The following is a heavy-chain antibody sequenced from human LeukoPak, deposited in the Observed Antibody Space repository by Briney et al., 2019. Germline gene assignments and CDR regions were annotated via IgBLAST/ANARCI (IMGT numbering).Heavy chain of an antibody. CDR2: LHNSGLT. V-gene: IGHV4-59*01. J-gene: IGHJ4*02. CDR3: ARGAMATTPSFDY. D-gene: IGHD5-24*01. Sequence: SETLSLTCTVSGVSISSYDWSWVRQPPGKGLECIGFLHNSGLTNSSPSLKSPVTISVDTSKSQFSLKLLSLTAADTAVYYCARGAMATTPSFDYWGQGTLVTVSS. CDR1: GVSISSYD.